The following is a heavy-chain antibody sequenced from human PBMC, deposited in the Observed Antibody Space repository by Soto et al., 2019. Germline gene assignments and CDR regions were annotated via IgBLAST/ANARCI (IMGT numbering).Heavy chain of an antibody. Sequence: PGGSLRLSCAASGFTFSSYAMSWVRQAPGKGLEWVSAISGSGGSTYYADSVKGRFTISRDNSKNTLYLQMNSLRAEDTAVYYCAKLGSATLYYGMDVWGQGTTVTVSS. CDR3: AKLGSATLYYGMDV. CDR1: GFTFSSYA. V-gene: IGHV3-23*01. D-gene: IGHD2-15*01. J-gene: IGHJ6*02. CDR2: ISGSGGST.